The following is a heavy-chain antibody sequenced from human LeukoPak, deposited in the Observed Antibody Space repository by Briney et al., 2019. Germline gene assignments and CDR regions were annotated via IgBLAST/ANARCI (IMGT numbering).Heavy chain of an antibody. D-gene: IGHD6-13*01. CDR3: ARHEDFIAAAGYFDY. CDR1: GGSISSSSYY. J-gene: IGHJ4*02. CDR2: IYYSGST. V-gene: IGHV4-39*01. Sequence: PSETLSLTCTVSGGSISSSSYYWGWIRQPPGKGLEWIGSIYYSGSTYYNPSLKSRVTISVDTSKNQFSLKLSSVTAADTAVYYCARHEDFIAAAGYFDYWGQGTLVTVYS.